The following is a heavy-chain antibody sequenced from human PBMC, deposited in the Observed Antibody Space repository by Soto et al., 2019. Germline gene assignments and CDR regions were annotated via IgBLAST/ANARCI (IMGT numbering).Heavy chain of an antibody. J-gene: IGHJ4*02. CDR2: IYYSGST. V-gene: IGHV4-59*01. CDR3: ARSGQNYDFWSGYPYYFDY. CDR1: GGSISSYY. Sequence: PSETLSLTCTVSGGSISSYYWSWIRQPPGKGLEWIGYIYYSGSTNYNPSLKSRVTISVDTSKNQFSLKLSSVTAADTAVYYCARSGQNYDFWSGYPYYFDYWGQGTLVTAPQ. D-gene: IGHD3-3*01.